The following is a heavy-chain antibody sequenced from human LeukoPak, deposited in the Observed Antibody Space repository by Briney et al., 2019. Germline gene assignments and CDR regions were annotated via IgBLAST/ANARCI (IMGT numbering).Heavy chain of an antibody. CDR2: IYYSGST. D-gene: IGHD1-26*01. Sequence: PSETLSLTCTVSGGFISSYYWSWIRQPPGKGLEWIGYIYYSGSTNYNPSLKSRVTISVDTSKNQFSLKLSSVTAADTAVYHCARDGYSGSYDGEGYYFDYWGQGTLVTVSS. J-gene: IGHJ4*02. CDR3: ARDGYSGSYDGEGYYFDY. CDR1: GGFISSYY. V-gene: IGHV4-59*12.